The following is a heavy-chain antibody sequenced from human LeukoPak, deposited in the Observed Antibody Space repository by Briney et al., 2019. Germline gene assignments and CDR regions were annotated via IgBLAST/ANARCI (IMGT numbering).Heavy chain of an antibody. CDR1: GFTFSSYA. D-gene: IGHD6-13*01. CDR2: ISFDGSNG. Sequence: GGSLRPSCAASGFTFSSYAMHWVRQAPGKGLEWVAVISFDGSNGYYADSVKGRFTFSRDNSKNRLYLQMNSLRAEDTAVYYCARIAAGAGTHFDYWGQGTLVTVSS. J-gene: IGHJ4*02. CDR3: ARIAAGAGTHFDY. V-gene: IGHV3-30*04.